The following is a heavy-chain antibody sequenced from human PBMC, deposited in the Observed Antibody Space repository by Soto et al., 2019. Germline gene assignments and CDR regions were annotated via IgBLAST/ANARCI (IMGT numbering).Heavy chain of an antibody. CDR1: GFTFRIHS. D-gene: IGHD6-13*01. CDR3: YKAGGRSSSWYSYGMDV. J-gene: IGHJ6*02. V-gene: IGHV3-23*01. Sequence: VGSLRLCWAAAGFTFRIHSIRRVRKIKGKGLEWVSAISGSGGSTYYADSVKGRFTISSGRSKYRLYLQMNSPRAEDTAVCYCYKAGGRSSSWYSYGMDVWGQGTTVTVS. CDR2: ISGSGGST.